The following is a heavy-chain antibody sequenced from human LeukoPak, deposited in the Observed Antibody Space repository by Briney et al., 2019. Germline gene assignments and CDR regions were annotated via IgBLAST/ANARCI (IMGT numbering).Heavy chain of an antibody. D-gene: IGHD6-13*01. V-gene: IGHV4-39*01. CDR2: IYYSGST. J-gene: IGHJ4*02. CDR3: ARPLAATGAYY. CDR1: GGSISSSSYY. Sequence: SETLSLTCTVSGGSISSSSYYWGWIRQPPGKGLEWIGSIYYSGSTYYNSSLKSRVTISVDTSKNQFSLKLSSVTAADTAVYYCARPLAATGAYYWGQGTLVTVSS.